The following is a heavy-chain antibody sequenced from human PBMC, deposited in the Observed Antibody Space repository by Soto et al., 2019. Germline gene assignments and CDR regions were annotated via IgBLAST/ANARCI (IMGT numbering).Heavy chain of an antibody. CDR1: GGSISSYF. J-gene: IGHJ4*02. Sequence: PSETLSLTCTVSGGSISSYFYIWVRQPPGKGLEWIGSVYYTGTTDYNPSLKSRVTISVDTSKTQFSPHLRSVTAADTAVYYCARDLAAVPRAYDYWGRGTLVTVSS. D-gene: IGHD6-13*01. CDR3: ARDLAAVPRAYDY. V-gene: IGHV4-59*01. CDR2: VYYTGTT.